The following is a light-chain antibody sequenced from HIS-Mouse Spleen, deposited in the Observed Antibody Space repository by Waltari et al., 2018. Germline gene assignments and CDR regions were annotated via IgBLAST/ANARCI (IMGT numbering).Light chain of an antibody. V-gene: IGLV1-47*01. CDR1: SSNIGSNY. CDR3: AAWDDSLSGPV. CDR2: RNN. J-gene: IGLJ3*02. Sequence: QSVLTQPPSASGTPGQRVTISCSGSSSNIGSNYVYWYQQLPGTAPKLLNYRNNQRPSGGPARFSGSKSGTSASLAISGLRSEDEADYYCAAWDDSLSGPVFGGGTKLTVL.